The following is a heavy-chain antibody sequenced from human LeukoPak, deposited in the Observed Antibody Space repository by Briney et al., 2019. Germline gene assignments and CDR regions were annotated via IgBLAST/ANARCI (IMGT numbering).Heavy chain of an antibody. J-gene: IGHJ4*02. CDR2: ISWNSGSI. D-gene: IGHD3-10*01. CDR1: GFTFDDYA. CDR3: AKLRFGELLPYYFDY. V-gene: IGHV3-9*01. Sequence: PGRSLTLSCAASGFTFDDYAMHWVRQAPGKGLEWVSGISWNSGSIGYADSVKGRFTISRDNAKNSLYLQMNSLRAEDTALYYCAKLRFGELLPYYFDYWGQGTLVTVSS.